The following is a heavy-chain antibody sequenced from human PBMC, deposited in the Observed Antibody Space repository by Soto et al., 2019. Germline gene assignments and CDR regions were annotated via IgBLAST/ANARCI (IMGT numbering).Heavy chain of an antibody. V-gene: IGHV1-3*01. J-gene: IGHJ4*02. Sequence: QVQLVQSGAEVKKPGASVKVSCKASGYTFTSYAMHWVRQAPGQRLEWMGWINAGNGNTKYSQKFQGRVTITRDTSASTAYMEMSSLRSEDTAVYYCAKSATVPAAIAYWGQGTLVTVSS. CDR2: INAGNGNT. CDR1: GYTFTSYA. D-gene: IGHD2-2*02. CDR3: AKSATVPAAIAY.